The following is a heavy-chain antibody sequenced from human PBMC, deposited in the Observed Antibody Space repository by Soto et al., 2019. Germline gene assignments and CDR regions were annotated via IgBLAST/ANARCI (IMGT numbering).Heavy chain of an antibody. CDR2: IYHAGSV. CDR3: ARTFDYYGMDV. CDR1: GYSIASGYY. Sequence: SSETLAVSCAFSGYSIASGYYWAWIRQPPGKGLEWIGSIYHAGSVYYNPSLNSRVAMSLETSDNQFSLKVTSVTAAETAVYYCARTFDYYGMDVWGQGTTVTVSS. D-gene: IGHD3-3*02. J-gene: IGHJ6*02. V-gene: IGHV4-38-2*01.